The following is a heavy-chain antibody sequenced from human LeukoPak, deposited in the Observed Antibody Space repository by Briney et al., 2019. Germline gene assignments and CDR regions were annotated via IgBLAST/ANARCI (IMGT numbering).Heavy chain of an antibody. Sequence: ASVKVSCKASGYTFASYAMHWVRQAPGQGLEWMGWINPNSGGTNYAQKFQGRVTMTRDTSISTAYMELSRLRSDDTAVYYCARSRFPKPSIVVVPAAHAEWFDPWGQGTLVTVSS. J-gene: IGHJ5*02. V-gene: IGHV1-2*02. CDR3: ARSRFPKPSIVVVPAAHAEWFDP. CDR2: INPNSGGT. D-gene: IGHD2-2*01. CDR1: GYTFASYA.